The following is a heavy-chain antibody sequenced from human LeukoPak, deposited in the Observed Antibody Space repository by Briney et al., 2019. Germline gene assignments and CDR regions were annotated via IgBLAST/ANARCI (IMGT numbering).Heavy chain of an antibody. CDR3: ARGVVAATIYYYYYGMDV. CDR1: GYTFSGYY. Sequence: GASVKVSCKASGYTFSGYYLHWVRQAPGQGLEWMGRIIPILGIANYAQKFQGRVTITADKSTSTAYMELSSLRSEDTAVYYCARGVVAATIYYYYYGMDVWGQGTTVTVSS. CDR2: IIPILGIA. J-gene: IGHJ6*02. D-gene: IGHD2-15*01. V-gene: IGHV1-69*04.